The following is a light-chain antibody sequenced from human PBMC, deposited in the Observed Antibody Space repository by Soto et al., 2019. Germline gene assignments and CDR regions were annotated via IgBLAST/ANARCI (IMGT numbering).Light chain of an antibody. J-gene: IGKJ1*01. V-gene: IGKV1-6*02. Sequence: AIQMTQSPPSLSASVGDRVTMTCRASQGIRKDLAWYQQKPGKAPKLLIYATSSLQSGVPSRFSGSGSGRDFTLTISSLQPEDFATYYCLQDYNYPRTFGQGTKVDSK. CDR2: ATS. CDR3: LQDYNYPRT. CDR1: QGIRKD.